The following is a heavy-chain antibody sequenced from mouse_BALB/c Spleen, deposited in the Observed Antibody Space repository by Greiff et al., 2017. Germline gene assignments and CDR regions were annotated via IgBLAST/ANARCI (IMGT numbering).Heavy chain of an antibody. J-gene: IGHJ4*01. CDR2: IDPANGNT. V-gene: IGHV14-3*02. D-gene: IGHD1-1*01. CDR3: ARFLTTVVATRYYYAMDD. Sequence: EVKLMESGAELVKPGASVKLSCTASGFNIKDTYMHWVKQRPEQGLEWIGRIDPANGNTKYDPKFQGKATITADTSSNTAYLQLSSLTSEDTAVYYCARFLTTVVATRYYYAMDDWGQGTSVTVSS. CDR1: GFNIKDTY.